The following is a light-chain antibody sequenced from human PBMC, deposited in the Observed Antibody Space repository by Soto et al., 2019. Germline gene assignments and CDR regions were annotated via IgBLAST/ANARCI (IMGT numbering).Light chain of an antibody. V-gene: IGKV1D-12*01. CDR1: QGINSR. Sequence: DIQMTQSPASVSASVGDTVTITCRASQGINSRLGWYQQKPGKAPKLLIYDTSTLQNGVPSRFSGSGFGTDFTLSISSLQPEDFATYFCQQTNVFPLTFGGGTKVDVK. CDR3: QQTNVFPLT. J-gene: IGKJ4*01. CDR2: DTS.